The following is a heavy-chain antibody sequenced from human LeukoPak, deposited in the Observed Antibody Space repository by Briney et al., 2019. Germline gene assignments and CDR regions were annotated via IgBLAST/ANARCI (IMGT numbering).Heavy chain of an antibody. D-gene: IGHD1-26*01. CDR1: RFSFSAYP. Sequence: GGSLRLSCAASRFSFSAYPMGWVRRAPGKGLEWVSGISASGDVTFHADPVKGRFTISRDNSKNTLYLQMNSLRAEDTAEYYCAKSLLTTASGTGRAFDIWGQGTVVTVSS. J-gene: IGHJ3*02. CDR2: ISASGDVT. CDR3: AKSLLTTASGTGRAFDI. V-gene: IGHV3-23*01.